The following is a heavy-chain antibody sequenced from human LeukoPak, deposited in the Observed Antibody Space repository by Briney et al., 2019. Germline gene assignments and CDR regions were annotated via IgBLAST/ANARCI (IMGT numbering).Heavy chain of an antibody. Sequence: GASVKVSCKASGYTFTGYYMHWVRQAPGQGLEWMGWINPNSGGTNYAQKFQGRVTMTWHTATSTAFMELSSLRSDDTAMYYCARDRGTQWYLLTNWGQGTLVTVSS. CDR2: INPNSGGT. J-gene: IGHJ1*01. V-gene: IGHV1-2*02. CDR1: GYTFTGYY. D-gene: IGHD1-26*01. CDR3: ARDRGTQWYLLTN.